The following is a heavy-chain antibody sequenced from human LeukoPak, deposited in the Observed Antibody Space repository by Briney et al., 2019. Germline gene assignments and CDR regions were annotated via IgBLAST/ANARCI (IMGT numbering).Heavy chain of an antibody. CDR1: AGSFSGYY. CDR3: ARGGDTMVRGRKLDY. D-gene: IGHD3-10*01. J-gene: IGHJ4*02. V-gene: IGHV4-34*01. CDR2: INHSGST. Sequence: SETLSLTCAVYAGSFSGYYWSWIRQPPGKGLEWVGEINHSGSTNYNPSLKSRVTISVDTSKNQFSLKLSSVTAADTAVYYCARGGDTMVRGRKLDYWGQGTLVTVSS.